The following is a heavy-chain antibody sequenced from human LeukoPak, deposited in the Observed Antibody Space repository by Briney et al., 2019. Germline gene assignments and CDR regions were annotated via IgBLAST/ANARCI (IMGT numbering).Heavy chain of an antibody. D-gene: IGHD5-18*01. J-gene: IGHJ4*02. Sequence: SETLSLTCTVSGYSISSGYYWGWIRQPPGKGLEWIGSIYHSGSTYYNPSLKSRVTISADTSKNQFSLKLSSVTAADTAVYYCARDWGRDTAMVGYWGQGTLVTVSS. V-gene: IGHV4-38-2*02. CDR2: IYHSGST. CDR3: ARDWGRDTAMVGY. CDR1: GYSISSGYY.